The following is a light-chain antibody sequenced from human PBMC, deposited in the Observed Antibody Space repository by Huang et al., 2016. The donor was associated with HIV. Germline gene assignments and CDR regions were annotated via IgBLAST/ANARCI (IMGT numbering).Light chain of an antibody. V-gene: IGKV3-20*01. J-gene: IGKJ2*03. CDR1: RSVSSSS. Sequence: EIVLAQSPDTLSLSPGEGATLPCRASRSVSSSSLAWYQQKPGQAPRLIIYGATIRATGIPDRFSGSGSETDFTLTISRLEPEDFAMYYCQQYGSTRYSFGQGTRLEIK. CDR2: GAT. CDR3: QQYGSTRYS.